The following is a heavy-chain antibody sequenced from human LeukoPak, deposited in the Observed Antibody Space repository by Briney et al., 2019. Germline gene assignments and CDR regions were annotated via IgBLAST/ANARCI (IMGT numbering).Heavy chain of an antibody. CDR3: ARDYYYVWGSYRQIYYFDY. CDR1: GGSISSYY. D-gene: IGHD3-16*02. V-gene: IGHV4-59*01. Sequence: SETLSLTCTVSGGSISSYYWSWIRQPPGKGLEWIGYIYYSGSTNYNPSLKSRVTISVDTSKNQFSLKLSSVTAADTAVYYCARDYYYVWGSYRQIYYFDYWGQGTLVTVSS. J-gene: IGHJ4*02. CDR2: IYYSGST.